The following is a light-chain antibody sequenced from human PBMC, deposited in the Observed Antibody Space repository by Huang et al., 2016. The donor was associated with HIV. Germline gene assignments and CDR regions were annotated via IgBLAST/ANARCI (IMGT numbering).Light chain of an antibody. CDR2: DAS. Sequence: DIQMTQSPSSLSASVGDRVTITCQASQDISNYLNWYQQKPGKAPKLLIYDASNLETVGPARFSGSGSWTDFTFTISSLQPEDIATYYCQQYDNLPRGLTFGGGTKVEIK. CDR1: QDISNY. V-gene: IGKV1-33*01. J-gene: IGKJ4*01. CDR3: QQYDNLPRGLT.